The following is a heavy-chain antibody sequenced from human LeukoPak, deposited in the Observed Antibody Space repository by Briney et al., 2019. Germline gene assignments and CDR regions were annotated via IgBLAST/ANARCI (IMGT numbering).Heavy chain of an antibody. D-gene: IGHD3-10*01. V-gene: IGHV4-4*07. CDR3: ATSWFGEPYYYGMDV. CDR2: IYTSGST. CDR1: GGSISSYY. J-gene: IGHJ6*02. Sequence: SETLSLTCTVPGGSISSYYWSWIRQPAGKGLEWIGRIYTSGSTNYNPSLKSRVTMSVDTSKNQFSLKLSSVTAADTAVYYCATSWFGEPYYYGMDVWGQGTTVTVSS.